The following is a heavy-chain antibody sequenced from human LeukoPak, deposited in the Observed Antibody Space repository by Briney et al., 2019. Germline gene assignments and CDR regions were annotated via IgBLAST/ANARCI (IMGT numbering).Heavy chain of an antibody. D-gene: IGHD3-9*01. J-gene: IGHJ3*02. CDR2: IKSKTDGGTT. CDR1: GFTFSNAW. CDR3: TTATTHPLPKLRYFDWVDAFDI. Sequence: TGGSLRLSCAASGFTFSNAWMSWVRQAPGKGLEWVGRIKSKTDGGTTDYAAPVKGRFTISRDDSKNTLYLQMNSLKTEDTAVYYCTTATTHPLPKLRYFDWVDAFDIWGQGTMVTVSS. V-gene: IGHV3-15*01.